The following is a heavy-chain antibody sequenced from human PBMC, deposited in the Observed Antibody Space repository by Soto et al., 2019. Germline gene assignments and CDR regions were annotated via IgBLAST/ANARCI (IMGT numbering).Heavy chain of an antibody. CDR2: IYYSGST. D-gene: IGHD3-22*01. CDR3: ASSNYYDSRGYYYPFDY. J-gene: IGHJ4*02. Sequence: PSETLSLTCTVSGGSISSGGYYWSWIRQHPGKGLEWIGYIYYSGSTYYNPSLKSRVTISVDTSKNQFSLKLSSVTAADTAVYYCASSNYYDSRGYYYPFDYWGQGTLVTVSS. CDR1: GGSISSGGYY. V-gene: IGHV4-31*03.